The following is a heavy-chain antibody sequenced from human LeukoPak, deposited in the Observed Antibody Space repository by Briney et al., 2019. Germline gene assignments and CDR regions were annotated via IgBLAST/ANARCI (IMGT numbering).Heavy chain of an antibody. CDR1: GFTFSRYS. D-gene: IGHD2-8*01. V-gene: IGHV3-21*01. CDR2: SSSSSYI. J-gene: IGHJ4*02. Sequence: EVQLVESGGGLVTPGGSLRLSCAASGFTFSRYSMNWVRQAPGKRLEWVSSSSSSSYIYYADSVKGRFTISRDNAKNSLYLQMNSLRAEDTAVYYCARVGVYAMDYWGQGTLVTVSS. CDR3: ARVGVYAMDY.